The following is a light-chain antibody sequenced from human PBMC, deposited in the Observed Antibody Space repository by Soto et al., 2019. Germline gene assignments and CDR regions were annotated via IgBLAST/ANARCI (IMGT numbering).Light chain of an antibody. CDR3: QQRSSLPIT. V-gene: IGKV3-11*01. J-gene: IGKJ5*01. CDR2: DAS. CDR1: QSIGSY. Sequence: EIVLTQSPAALSLSPGEGATLSCRASQSIGSYLAWYQQRPDQAPRLLIYDASNRATGIPARFSGSGSGTDFTLIISSLEPEDFAVYSCQQRSSLPITFGQGTRLEIK.